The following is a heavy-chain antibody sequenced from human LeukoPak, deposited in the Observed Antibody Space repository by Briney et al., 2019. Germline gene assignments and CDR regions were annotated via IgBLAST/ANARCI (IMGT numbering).Heavy chain of an antibody. CDR3: ARDSRYSYRFFDY. CDR2: ISGSGGST. D-gene: IGHD5-18*01. V-gene: IGHV3-23*01. J-gene: IGHJ4*02. Sequence: GGSLRLSCAASGFTFSSYAMSWVRQAPGKGLEWVSAISGSGGSTYYADSVKGRFTISRDNSKNTLYLQMNSLRAEDTAVYYCARDSRYSYRFFDYWGQGTLVTVSS. CDR1: GFTFSSYA.